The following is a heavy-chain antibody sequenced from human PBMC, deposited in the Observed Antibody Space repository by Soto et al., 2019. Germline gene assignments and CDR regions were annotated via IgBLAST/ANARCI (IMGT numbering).Heavy chain of an antibody. CDR2: IHYSGST. Sequence: SETLSLTCTVSGDSISNAAYYWGWIRQPPGKGLEWIGYIHYSGSTNYNPSLKSRVTISVDTSKNQFSLKLSSVTAADTAVYYCTTDLGQWGMDIWGQGATVTVSS. J-gene: IGHJ6*02. CDR1: GDSISNAAYY. V-gene: IGHV4-61*08. D-gene: IGHD2-8*01. CDR3: TTDLGQWGMDI.